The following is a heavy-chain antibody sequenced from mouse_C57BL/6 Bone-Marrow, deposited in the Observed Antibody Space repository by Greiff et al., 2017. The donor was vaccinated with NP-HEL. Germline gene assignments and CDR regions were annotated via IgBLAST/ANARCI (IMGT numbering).Heavy chain of an antibody. CDR2: INPGSGGT. CDR1: GYAFTNYL. CDR3: ARDGRFAY. D-gene: IGHD2-3*01. V-gene: IGHV1-54*01. Sequence: QVQLQQSGAELVRPGTSVKVSCKASGYAFTNYLIEWVKQRPGQGLEWIGVINPGSGGTNYNEKFKGKATLTADKSSSTAYMQLSSLTSEDSAVYFCARDGRFAYWVQGTLVTVSA. J-gene: IGHJ3*01.